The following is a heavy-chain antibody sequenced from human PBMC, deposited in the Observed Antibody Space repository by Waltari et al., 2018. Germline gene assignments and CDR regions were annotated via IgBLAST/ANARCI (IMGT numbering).Heavy chain of an antibody. D-gene: IGHD5-18*01. Sequence: EVQLVESGGGLVQPGRSLRLSCAASGFTFDDYAMHWVRQAPGKGLEWVSGISWNSGSIGYADSVKGRFTISRDNAKNSLYLQMNSLRAEDTALYYCAKGYSYESFDYWGQGTLVTVSS. CDR1: GFTFDDYA. CDR2: ISWNSGSI. J-gene: IGHJ4*02. V-gene: IGHV3-9*01. CDR3: AKGYSYESFDY.